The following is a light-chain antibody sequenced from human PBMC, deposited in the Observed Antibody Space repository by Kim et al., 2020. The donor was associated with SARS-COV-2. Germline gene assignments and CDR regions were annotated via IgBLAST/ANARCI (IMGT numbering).Light chain of an antibody. CDR3: QSGDYRDTFVV. CDR1: ALPKQY. V-gene: IGLV3-25*03. J-gene: IGLJ3*02. Sequence: SYELTQPPSVSVSPGQTARITCSGDALPKQYAYWYQQKSGQAPVLVIFQDTKRPSGIPERFSGSSSGTTVTLTITGVQAEDEADYYCQSGDYRDTFVVFG. CDR2: QDT.